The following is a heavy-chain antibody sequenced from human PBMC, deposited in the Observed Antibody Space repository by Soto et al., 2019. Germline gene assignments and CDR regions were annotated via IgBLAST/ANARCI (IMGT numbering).Heavy chain of an antibody. CDR3: ARRLYGDYDY. D-gene: IGHD4-17*01. V-gene: IGHV1-18*01. J-gene: IGHJ4*02. CDR2: ISTYNGNT. CDR1: GYSITTSG. Sequence: QAQLVQSGAEVKEPGASVKVSCKASGYSITTSGITWVRQAPGQGLEWMGWISTYNGNTNYAQKLQDRVTLTTDTSTSTAYMELRSLRSDDTAVSYCARRLYGDYDYWGQGTLVTVSS.